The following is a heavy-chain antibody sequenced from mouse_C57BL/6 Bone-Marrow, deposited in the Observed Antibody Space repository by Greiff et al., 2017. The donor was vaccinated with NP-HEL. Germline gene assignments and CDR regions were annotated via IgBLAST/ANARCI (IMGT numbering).Heavy chain of an antibody. CDR1: GYTFTSYW. Sequence: VQLQQPGAELVRPGTSVKLSCKASGYTFTSYWMHWVKQRPGQGLEWIGVIDPSDSYTNYNQKFKGKATLTVDTSSSTAYMQLSSLTSEDSAVYCAAKGGGYYVRYCCGVDYWGQGTSVTVSS. CDR2: IDPSDSYT. D-gene: IGHD2-3*01. CDR3: AKGGGYYVRYCCGVDY. V-gene: IGHV1-59*01. J-gene: IGHJ4*01.